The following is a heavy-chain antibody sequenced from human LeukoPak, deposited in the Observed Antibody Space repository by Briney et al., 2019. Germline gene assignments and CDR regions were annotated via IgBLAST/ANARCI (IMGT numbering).Heavy chain of an antibody. V-gene: IGHV1-2*02. CDR1: GYTFTNYG. D-gene: IGHD5-18*01. Sequence: ASVKVSCKASGYTFTNYGISWVRQAPGQGLEWMGWINPNSGGTNYAQKFQGRVTMTRDTSISTAYMELSRLRSDDTAVYYCARRKGGYSYGYADYWGQGTLVTVSS. CDR3: ARRKGGYSYGYADY. CDR2: INPNSGGT. J-gene: IGHJ4*02.